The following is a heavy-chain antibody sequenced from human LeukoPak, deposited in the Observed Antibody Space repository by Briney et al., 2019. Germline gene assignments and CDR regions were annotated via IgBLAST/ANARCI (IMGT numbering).Heavy chain of an antibody. J-gene: IGHJ4*02. V-gene: IGHV3-23*01. CDR3: AKAFSGSGFDY. CDR1: GFTFSSYA. D-gene: IGHD3-10*01. Sequence: GGSLRLSCAASGFTFSSYAMSWVRQAPGKGLEWVSAISNGGGYTYYADSVKGRFTISRDNSKNTLYLQMNGLRVEDTALYYCAKAFSGSGFDYWGQGTLVTVSS. CDR2: ISNGGGYT.